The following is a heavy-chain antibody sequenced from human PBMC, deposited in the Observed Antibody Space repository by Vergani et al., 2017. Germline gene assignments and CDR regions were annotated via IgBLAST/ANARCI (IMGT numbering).Heavy chain of an antibody. CDR1: GDTFSNYA. D-gene: IGHD1-26*01. J-gene: IGHJ3*02. CDR2: IIPIFGQD. Sequence: QVQLLQSGAAVRKPGSSVTVSCKASGDTFSNYAITWVRQAPGQGLEWMGGIIPIFGQDTYAQRFQGRVTITADDSTSTAFMELSRLTSADTAVYYCARNSVGTILGAPNIVSLNDPFDIWGQGTLVTVSS. V-gene: IGHV1-69*13. CDR3: ARNSVGTILGAPNIVSLNDPFDI.